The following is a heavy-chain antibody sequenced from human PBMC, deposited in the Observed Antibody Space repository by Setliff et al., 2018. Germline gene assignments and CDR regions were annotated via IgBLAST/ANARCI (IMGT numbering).Heavy chain of an antibody. Sequence: LSLTCTVSGGSISNSRYYWGWIRQPPGKGLEWIGSMYYSGSTYYIPSLESRVIISVDKSKNQFSLKLNSVTAADTAVYYCASLYCSAGSCYLDYWGQGTLVTVSS. CDR1: GGSISNSRYY. CDR2: MYYSGST. J-gene: IGHJ4*02. V-gene: IGHV4-39*01. CDR3: ASLYCSAGSCYLDY. D-gene: IGHD2-15*01.